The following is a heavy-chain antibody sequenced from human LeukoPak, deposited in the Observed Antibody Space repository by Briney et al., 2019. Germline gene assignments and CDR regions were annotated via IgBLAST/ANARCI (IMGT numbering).Heavy chain of an antibody. CDR3: ARESIFLEYYFDY. CDR2: ISYDGSNK. D-gene: IGHD3-9*01. Sequence: GGSLRLSCAASGFTFSIYAMHWVRQAPGTGLEWVAVISYDGSNKYYADSVKGRFTISRDNSKNTLYLQMNSLRAEDTAVYYCARESIFLEYYFDYWGQGTLVTVSS. V-gene: IGHV3-30-3*01. CDR1: GFTFSIYA. J-gene: IGHJ4*02.